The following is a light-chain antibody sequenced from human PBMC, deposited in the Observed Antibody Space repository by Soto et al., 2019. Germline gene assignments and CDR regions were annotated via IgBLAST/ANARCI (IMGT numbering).Light chain of an antibody. CDR2: WAS. J-gene: IGKJ2*03. V-gene: IGKV4-1*01. Sequence: DIVMTQAPDSLTVSLGERATINCKSSQSVLNTSNKKNYISWFQQRSGQPPKLLIYWASTRESGVPDRFRGSVPGTDFTLTINNLQAEDVGVHYCQEYYSSVMYSCGQGTKLEI. CDR3: QEYYSSVMYS. CDR1: QSVLNTSNKKNY.